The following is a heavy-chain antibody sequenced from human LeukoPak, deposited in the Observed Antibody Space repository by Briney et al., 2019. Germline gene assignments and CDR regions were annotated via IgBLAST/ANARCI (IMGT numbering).Heavy chain of an antibody. CDR1: GFTFRSYG. CDR3: AKATGNLGN. D-gene: IGHD1-1*01. J-gene: IGHJ4*02. V-gene: IGHV3-23*01. CDR2: ISNANGDT. Sequence: GRSLRLSCAASGFTFRSYGMTWVRQAPGKGLEWVSTISNANGDTYYADSVKGRFTISRDNSRNTLYLQMNSLTGEDTAIYYCAKATGNLGNWGQGTLVTLSS.